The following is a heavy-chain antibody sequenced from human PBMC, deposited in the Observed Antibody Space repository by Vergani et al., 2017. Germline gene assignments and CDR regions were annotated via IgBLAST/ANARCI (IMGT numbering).Heavy chain of an antibody. J-gene: IGHJ4*02. CDR1: GFTFSSYA. V-gene: IGHV3-30-3*01. CDR3: ARVVGVGFGESMGGYFDY. Sequence: VQLVESGGGVVQPGRSLRLSCAASGFTFSSYAMHWVRQAPGKGLEWVAVISYDGSNKYYADSVKGRFTISRDNSKNTLYLQMNSLRAEDTAVYYCARVVGVGFGESMGGYFDYWGQGTLVTVSS. CDR2: ISYDGSNK. D-gene: IGHD3-10*01.